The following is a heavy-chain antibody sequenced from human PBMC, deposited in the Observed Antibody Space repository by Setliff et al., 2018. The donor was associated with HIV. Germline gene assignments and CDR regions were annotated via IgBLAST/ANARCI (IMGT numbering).Heavy chain of an antibody. CDR1: GGSISSSSYY. V-gene: IGHV4-39*07. Sequence: PSETLSLTCTVSGGSISSSSYYWGWIRQPPGKGLEWIGSIYYSGSTNYNPSLKSRVTISVDTSKNQFSLKLSSVTAADTAVYYCASAYSETNYYYYMDVWGKGTTVT. J-gene: IGHJ6*03. CDR2: IYYSGST. CDR3: ASAYSETNYYYYMDV. D-gene: IGHD2-15*01.